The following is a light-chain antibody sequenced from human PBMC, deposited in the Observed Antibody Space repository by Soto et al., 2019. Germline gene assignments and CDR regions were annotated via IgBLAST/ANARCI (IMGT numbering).Light chain of an antibody. J-gene: IGKJ4*01. Sequence: IVLTHSPGTLSLSPGERAALSFMSSQSVSSSYLAWYQRKPGQAPRLLIYGASSRATGIPDRFSGSGSGTDFTLTISRLEPEDFAVYYCQQYGSSPLTFGGGTKVDTK. CDR3: QQYGSSPLT. CDR1: QSVSSSY. V-gene: IGKV3-20*01. CDR2: GAS.